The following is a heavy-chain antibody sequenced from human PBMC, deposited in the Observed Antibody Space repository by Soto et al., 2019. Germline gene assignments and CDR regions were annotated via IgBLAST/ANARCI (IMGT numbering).Heavy chain of an antibody. Sequence: GGSLRLSCAASGFTFSNAWMGWVRQAPGKGLEWVGRIKSKTDGGTTDYAAPVKGRFTISRDDSKNTLYLQMNSLKTEDTAVYYCTTDRLDSSSWYGLAFHWGQGTLVTVSS. CDR2: IKSKTDGGTT. CDR1: GFTFSNAW. J-gene: IGHJ4*02. V-gene: IGHV3-15*01. CDR3: TTDRLDSSSWYGLAFH. D-gene: IGHD6-13*01.